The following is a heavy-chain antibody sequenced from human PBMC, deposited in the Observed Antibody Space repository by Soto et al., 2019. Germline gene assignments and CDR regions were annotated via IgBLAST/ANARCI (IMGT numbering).Heavy chain of an antibody. Sequence: PGGCLRLSCAASGDTFCSYAMGGVRKATGKGLEWVSAISGSGGSTYYADSVKGRFTISRDNSKNTLYLQMNSLRAEDTAVYYCAKVRKRQLEPAFEEYFQHWGQGTLVTVSS. J-gene: IGHJ1*01. D-gene: IGHD6-6*01. CDR1: GDTFCSYA. CDR3: AKVRKRQLEPAFEEYFQH. CDR2: ISGSGGST. V-gene: IGHV3-23*01.